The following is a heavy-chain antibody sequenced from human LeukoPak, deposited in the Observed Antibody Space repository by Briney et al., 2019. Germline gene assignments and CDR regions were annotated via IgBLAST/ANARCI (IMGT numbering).Heavy chain of an antibody. CDR3: ARQPHDFWSGYYSIWFFDL. CDR1: GGSISSYY. Sequence: SETLSLACAVSGGSISSYYWNWIRQPPGKGLEWIGYIYTSGSTTYNPSLKSRVTLSVDTSKNQFSLKLSSVTAADTAVYYCARQPHDFWSGYYSIWFFDLWGRGTLVTVSS. D-gene: IGHD3-3*01. CDR2: IYTSGST. V-gene: IGHV4-4*09. J-gene: IGHJ2*01.